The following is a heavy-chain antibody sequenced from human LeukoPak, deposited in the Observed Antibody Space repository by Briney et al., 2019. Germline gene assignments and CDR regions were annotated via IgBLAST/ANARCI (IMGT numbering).Heavy chain of an antibody. V-gene: IGHV1-58*02. CDR1: GFTFTSSA. CDR2: IVVGSGNT. CDR3: ARAGYCSGGSCYSLGYYYYYYMDV. D-gene: IGHD2-15*01. Sequence: GASVKVSCKASGFTFTSSAMQWVRQARGQRLEWIGWIVVGSGNTNYAQKFQGRVTMTRDMSTSTVYMELSSLRSEDTAVYYCARAGYCSGGSCYSLGYYYYYYMDVWGKGTTVTVSS. J-gene: IGHJ6*03.